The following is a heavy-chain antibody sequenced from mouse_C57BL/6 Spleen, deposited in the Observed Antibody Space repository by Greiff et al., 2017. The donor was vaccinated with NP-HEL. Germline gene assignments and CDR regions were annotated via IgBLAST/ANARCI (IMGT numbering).Heavy chain of an antibody. D-gene: IGHD1-1*01. CDR3: ARDVLLRGDY. V-gene: IGHV1-26*01. J-gene: IGHJ2*01. Sequence: EVKLQQSGPELVKPGASVKISCKASGYTFTDYYMNWVKQSHGKSLEWIGDINPNNGGTSYNQKFKGKATLTVDKSSSTAYMELRSLTSEDSAVYYCARDVLLRGDYWGQGTTLTVSS. CDR2: INPNNGGT. CDR1: GYTFTDYY.